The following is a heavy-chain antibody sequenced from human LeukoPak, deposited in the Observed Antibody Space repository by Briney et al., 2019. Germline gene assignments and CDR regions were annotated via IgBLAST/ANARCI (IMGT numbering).Heavy chain of an antibody. CDR1: GFTVSSNY. CDR2: IYSGGST. Sequence: HPGGSLRLSCAASGFTVSSNYMTWVRQAPGKGLEWVSIIYSGGSTSYADSVKGRFNISRDNSKNTLYLQMNSLRAEDTAVYYCARDVVGATYFGWGQGTLVTVSS. J-gene: IGHJ4*02. CDR3: ARDVVGATYFG. V-gene: IGHV3-53*01. D-gene: IGHD1-26*01.